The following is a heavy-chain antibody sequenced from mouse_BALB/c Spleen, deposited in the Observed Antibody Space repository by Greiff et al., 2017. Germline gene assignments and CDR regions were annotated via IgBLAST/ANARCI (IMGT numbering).Heavy chain of an antibody. V-gene: IGHV5-17*02. Sequence: EVQLVESGGGLVQPGGSRKLSCAASGFTFSSFGMHWVRQAPEKGLEWVAYISSGSSTIYYADTVKGRFTISRDNPKNTLFLQMTSLRSEDTAMYYCARIYDGYPYAMDYWGQGTSVTVSS. D-gene: IGHD2-3*01. CDR2: ISSGSSTI. CDR1: GFTFSSFG. CDR3: ARIYDGYPYAMDY. J-gene: IGHJ4*01.